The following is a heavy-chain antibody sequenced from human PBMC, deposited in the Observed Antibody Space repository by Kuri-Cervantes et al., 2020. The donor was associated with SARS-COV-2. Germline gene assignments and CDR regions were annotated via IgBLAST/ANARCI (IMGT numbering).Heavy chain of an antibody. CDR3: ASTSIAVAGTNWFDP. V-gene: IGHV3-30*02. J-gene: IGHJ5*02. CDR1: GFTFSSYG. CDR2: IRYDGSNK. Sequence: GGSLRLSCAASGFTFSSYGMHWVRQAPGKGLEWVAFIRYDGSNKYYADSVKGRFTISRDNSKNTLYLQMNSLRAEDTAVYYCASTSIAVAGTNWFDPWGQGTLVTVSS. D-gene: IGHD6-19*01.